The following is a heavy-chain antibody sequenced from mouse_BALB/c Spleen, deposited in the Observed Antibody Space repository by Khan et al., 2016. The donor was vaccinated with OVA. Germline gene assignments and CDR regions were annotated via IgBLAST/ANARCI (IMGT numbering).Heavy chain of an antibody. J-gene: IGHJ2*01. D-gene: IGHD1-1*01. V-gene: IGHV1S81*02. CDR3: ARIKKIVDTYFDY. CDR2: TNPTNGRT. Sequence: VQLQQSGAELVKAGASVKMSCKASGYTFTSYWMHWVKQRLGQGLEWFAETNPTNGRTYYNEKFKSKATLTVDKSSSTAYMLLSGPTFEDSAVYYGARIKKIVDTYFDYGGQGTTRTVSA. CDR1: GYTFTSYW.